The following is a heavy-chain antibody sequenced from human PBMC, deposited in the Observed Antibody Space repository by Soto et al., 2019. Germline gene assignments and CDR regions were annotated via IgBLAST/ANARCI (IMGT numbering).Heavy chain of an antibody. CDR2: IYWDDDK. V-gene: IGHV2-5*02. D-gene: IGHD5-12*01. Sequence: GSGPTLVNPTQTLTLTCTFSGFSLSTSGVGVGWIRQPPGKALEWLALIYWDDDKRYSPSLKSRLTITKDTSKNQVVLTMTNMDPVDTATYYCAHSSKRGYSGCDQAPFDYWGKGTLVTVSS. CDR1: GFSLSTSGVG. J-gene: IGHJ4*02. CDR3: AHSSKRGYSGCDQAPFDY.